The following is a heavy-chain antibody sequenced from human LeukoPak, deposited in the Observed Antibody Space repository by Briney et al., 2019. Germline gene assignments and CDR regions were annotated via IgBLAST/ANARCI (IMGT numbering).Heavy chain of an antibody. D-gene: IGHD6-19*01. CDR1: GFTFTNYV. V-gene: IGHV3-23*01. J-gene: IGHJ3*02. Sequence: GGSLRLSSAASGFTFTNYVMNWVRQAPGKGLEWVSSITGTADKTYDADSVKGRFTISRDNSKNTLSLQMSSLRVEDTAIYYCARRGGSRGWGAFDIWGQGTIVTVSS. CDR3: ARRGGSRGWGAFDI. CDR2: ITGTADKT.